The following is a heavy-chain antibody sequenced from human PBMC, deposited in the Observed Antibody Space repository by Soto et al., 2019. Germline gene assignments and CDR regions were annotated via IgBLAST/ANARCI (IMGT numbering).Heavy chain of an antibody. Sequence: GGSLRLSCASSGFTFSSYWMTWVRQAPGKGLEWVANIKQDGSAKYYVDSVKGRFTISRDNAKNSLYLQMNSLRAEDTAVYYCASWLKTSGWFWGQGTLVTVSS. J-gene: IGHJ4*02. V-gene: IGHV3-7*01. CDR2: IKQDGSAK. CDR3: ASWLKTSGWF. CDR1: GFTFSSYW. D-gene: IGHD6-19*01.